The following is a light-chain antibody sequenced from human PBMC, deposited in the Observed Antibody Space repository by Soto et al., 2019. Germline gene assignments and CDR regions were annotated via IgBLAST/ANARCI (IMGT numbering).Light chain of an antibody. Sequence: QSALTQPPSASGSPGQSVTISCTGASSDVGGYNYVSWYQQHPDKVPKLLIYEVSKRPSGVPDRFSGSKSGNTASLTVSGLQAEDEADYYCGSYGGSKNFVFGTGTKVTVL. CDR2: EVS. J-gene: IGLJ1*01. CDR1: SSDVGGYNY. CDR3: GSYGGSKNFV. V-gene: IGLV2-8*01.